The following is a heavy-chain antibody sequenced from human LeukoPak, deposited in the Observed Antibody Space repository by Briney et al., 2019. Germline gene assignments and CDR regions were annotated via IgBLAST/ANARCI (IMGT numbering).Heavy chain of an antibody. V-gene: IGHV3-7*01. J-gene: IGHJ5*02. CDR1: GFTFSSYW. Sequence: GGSLRLSCAASGFTFSSYWMSWVRQAPGKGLEWVANIKQDGSEEYYVDSVKGRFTISRDNAKNSLYLQMNSLRAEDTAVYYCAREANYDILTGYFDPWGQGTLVTVSS. CDR3: AREANYDILTGYFDP. CDR2: IKQDGSEE. D-gene: IGHD3-9*01.